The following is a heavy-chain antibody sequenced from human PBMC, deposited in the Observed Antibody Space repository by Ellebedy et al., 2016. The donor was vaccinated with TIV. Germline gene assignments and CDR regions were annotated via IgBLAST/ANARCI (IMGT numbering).Heavy chain of an antibody. J-gene: IGHJ4*02. CDR1: GFNFIDFA. D-gene: IGHD4-11*01. V-gene: IGHV3-30-3*01. CDR3: ARDGLTTAPLFDY. CDR2: VSHDESNK. Sequence: GGSLRLSXAASGFNFIDFAMHWVRQAPGKGLEWVAVVSHDESNKYYADSAKGRFTISRDNSRDTLYLQMNSLTTDDTATYYCARDGLTTAPLFDYWGQGALVTVSS.